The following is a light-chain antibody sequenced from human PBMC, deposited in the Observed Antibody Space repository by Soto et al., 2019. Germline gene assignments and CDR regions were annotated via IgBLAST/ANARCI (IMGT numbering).Light chain of an antibody. J-gene: IGKJ2*01. Sequence: EIVMTQSPATLSLSPGERVTLSCRASQSVSSKLAWYQQKPGQAPRLLIYGASISATDIPARFSGSGSGTEFTLTISRLQSEDFAIFYCQQYSNWPYTFGQGTKLAI. V-gene: IGKV3-15*01. CDR2: GAS. CDR3: QQYSNWPYT. CDR1: QSVSSK.